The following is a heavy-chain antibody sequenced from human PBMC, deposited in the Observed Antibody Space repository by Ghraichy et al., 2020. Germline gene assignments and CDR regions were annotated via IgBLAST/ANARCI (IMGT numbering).Heavy chain of an antibody. D-gene: IGHD5-18*01. CDR1: GGSISSYY. CDR2: IYYSGST. Sequence: SETLSLTCTVSGGSISSYYWSWIRQPPGKGLEWIGYIYYSGSTNYNPSLKSRVTISVDTSKNQFSLKLSSVTAADTAVYYCARALVDTAMPTYYFDYWGQGTLVTVSS. V-gene: IGHV4-59*01. J-gene: IGHJ4*02. CDR3: ARALVDTAMPTYYFDY.